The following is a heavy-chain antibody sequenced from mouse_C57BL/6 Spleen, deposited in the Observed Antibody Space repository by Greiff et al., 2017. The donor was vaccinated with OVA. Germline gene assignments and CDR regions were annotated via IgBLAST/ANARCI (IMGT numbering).Heavy chain of an antibody. D-gene: IGHD1-1*01. CDR2: INPYNGGT. Sequence: EVKLQESGPVLVKPGASVKMSCKASGYTFTDYYMNWVKQSHGKSLEWIGVINPYNGGTSYNQKFKGKATLTVDKSSSTAYMELNSLTSEDSAVYYCARYPLYYGSLDYWGQGTTLTVSS. V-gene: IGHV1-19*01. CDR3: ARYPLYYGSLDY. CDR1: GYTFTDYY. J-gene: IGHJ2*01.